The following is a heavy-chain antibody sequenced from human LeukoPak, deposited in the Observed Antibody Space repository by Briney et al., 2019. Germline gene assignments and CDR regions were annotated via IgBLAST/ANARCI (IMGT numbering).Heavy chain of an antibody. CDR2: IYGGGSL. CDR3: AGDAGGNWFDP. D-gene: IGHD1-14*01. CDR1: GFTVSGNY. J-gene: IGHJ5*02. V-gene: IGHV3-66*02. Sequence: AGGSLRLSCAASGFTVSGNYMSWVRQAPGKGLEWVSVIYGGGSLYYADSVKGRFIISRDNSRNTLYLQMNSLRTEDTAVYYCAGDAGGNWFDPWGQGTQVTVSS.